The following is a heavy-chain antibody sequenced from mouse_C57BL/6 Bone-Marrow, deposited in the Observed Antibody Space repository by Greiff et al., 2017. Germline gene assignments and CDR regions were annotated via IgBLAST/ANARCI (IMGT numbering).Heavy chain of an antibody. D-gene: IGHD1-1*01. CDR3: ARYHYYGSRIDY. Sequence: QVQLQQSGAELVKPGASVKMSCKASGYTFTSYWITWVKQRPGQGLEWIGDIYPGSGSTNYNEKFKSKATLTVDTSSGTAYMQLSSLTSEDSAVYYCARYHYYGSRIDYWGQGTTLTVSS. CDR2: IYPGSGST. J-gene: IGHJ2*01. V-gene: IGHV1-55*01. CDR1: GYTFTSYW.